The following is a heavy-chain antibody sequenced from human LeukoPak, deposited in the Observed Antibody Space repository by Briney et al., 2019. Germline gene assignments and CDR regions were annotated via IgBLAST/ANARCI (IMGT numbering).Heavy chain of an antibody. V-gene: IGHV3-53*04. J-gene: IGHJ3*02. CDR2: IYSGDST. D-gene: IGHD3-9*01. CDR1: GFTVSSNY. Sequence: PGGSLRLSCAASGFTVSSNYMSWVRQAPGKGLEWVSVIYSGDSTYYADSVKGRFTISRHNSKNTLYLQMNSLRAEDTAVYYCARGFLTGYYWLGAFDIWGQGTMVTVSS. CDR3: ARGFLTGYYWLGAFDI.